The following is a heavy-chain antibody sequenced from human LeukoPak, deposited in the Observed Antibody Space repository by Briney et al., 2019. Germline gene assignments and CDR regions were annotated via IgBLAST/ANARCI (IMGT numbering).Heavy chain of an antibody. CDR3: ARDRWTAMVTWYFDY. J-gene: IGHJ4*02. Sequence: ASVKVSCKACGGTFSSYAISWVRQAPGQGLEWMGRIIPIFGTANCAQKFQGRVTITTDESTSTAYMELSSLRSEDTAVYYCARDRWTAMVTWYFDYWGQGTLVTVSS. CDR1: GGTFSSYA. V-gene: IGHV1-69*05. D-gene: IGHD5-18*01. CDR2: IIPIFGTA.